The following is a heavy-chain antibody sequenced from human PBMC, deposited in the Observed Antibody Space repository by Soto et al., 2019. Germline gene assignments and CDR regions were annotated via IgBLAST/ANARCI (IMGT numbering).Heavy chain of an antibody. V-gene: IGHV4-59*01. D-gene: IGHD3-3*01. CDR1: GGSISSYY. CDR2: IYYSGST. J-gene: IGHJ6*03. CDR3: ARGRGYDPGFYYYYMDV. Sequence: KQSQTLSLTCTVSGGSISSYYWSWIRQPPGKGLEWIGYIYYSGSTNYNPSLKSRVTISVDTSKNQFSLKLSSVTAADTAVYYCARGRGYDPGFYYYYMDVWGKGTTVTVSS.